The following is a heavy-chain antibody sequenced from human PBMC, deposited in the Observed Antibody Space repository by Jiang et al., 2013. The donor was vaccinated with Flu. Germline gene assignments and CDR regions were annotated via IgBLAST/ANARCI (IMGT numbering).Heavy chain of an antibody. CDR3: ARAEYYDSSGYYSPLRDAFDI. V-gene: IGHV1-2*04. CDR1: GYTFTGYY. Sequence: EVKKPGASVKVSCKASGYTFTGYYMHWVRQAPGQGLEWMGWINPNSGGTNYAQKFQGWVTMTRDTSISTAYMELSRLRSDDTAVYYCARAEYYDSSGYYSPLRDAFDIWGQGTMVTVSS. D-gene: IGHD3-22*01. CDR2: INPNSGGT. J-gene: IGHJ3*02.